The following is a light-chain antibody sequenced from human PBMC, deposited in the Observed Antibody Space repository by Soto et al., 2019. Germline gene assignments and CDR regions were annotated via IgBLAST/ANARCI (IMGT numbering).Light chain of an antibody. Sequence: QSVLSQPPSASGTHGQRVTISCSGSSSNIGSNYVYWYQQLPGTAPKLLIYSNNQRPSGVPDRFSGSKSGTSASLAISGLRSEDEADYYCAAWDDSLSVVFGGGTKLTVL. CDR2: SNN. CDR3: AAWDDSLSVV. J-gene: IGLJ3*02. V-gene: IGLV1-47*01. CDR1: SSNIGSNY.